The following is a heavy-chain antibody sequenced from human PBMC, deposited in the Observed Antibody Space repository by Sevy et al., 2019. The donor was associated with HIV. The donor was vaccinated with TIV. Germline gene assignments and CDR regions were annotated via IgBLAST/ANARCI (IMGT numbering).Heavy chain of an antibody. CDR2: INPNSGGT. D-gene: IGHD3-22*01. CDR1: GYTFTGYY. CDR3: ARDPTATNNYYYDSSGYSPLGY. V-gene: IGHV1-2*02. J-gene: IGHJ4*02. Sequence: ASVKVSCKASGYTFTGYYMHWVRQAPGQGLEWMGWINPNSGGTNYAQKFQGTVTMTRDTSISTAYMELSRLRSDDTAVYYCARDPTATNNYYYDSSGYSPLGYWGQGTLVTVSS.